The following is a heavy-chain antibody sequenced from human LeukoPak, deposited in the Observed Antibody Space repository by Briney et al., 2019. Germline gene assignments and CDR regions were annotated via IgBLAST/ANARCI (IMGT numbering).Heavy chain of an antibody. CDR2: IYYSGSP. CDR3: ARYGGNFDY. V-gene: IGHV4-59*01. J-gene: IGHJ4*02. D-gene: IGHD4-23*01. Sequence: SETLSLTCTVSGGSISSYYWSWIRQPPGKGLEWIGYIYYSGSPNYNPSLKSRVTISVDTSKNQFSLKLSSVTAADTAVYYCARYGGNFDYWGQGTLVTVSS. CDR1: GGSISSYY.